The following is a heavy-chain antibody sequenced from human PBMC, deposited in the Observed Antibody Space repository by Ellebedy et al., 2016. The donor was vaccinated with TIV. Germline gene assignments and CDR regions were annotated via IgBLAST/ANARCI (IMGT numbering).Heavy chain of an antibody. V-gene: IGHV3-23*01. CDR2: ISGTGYRT. CDR1: GFTLNSYS. Sequence: PAGSLRLSCAGYGFTLNSYSMSWVRQAPRKGLEWVATISGTGYRTDYGDSVKGRFTISRDNSKNALYLQMDTLRVDDSAVYYGVRDGYNHIPFDKWGQGTLVTVSS. J-gene: IGHJ4*02. D-gene: IGHD5-24*01. CDR3: VRDGYNHIPFDK.